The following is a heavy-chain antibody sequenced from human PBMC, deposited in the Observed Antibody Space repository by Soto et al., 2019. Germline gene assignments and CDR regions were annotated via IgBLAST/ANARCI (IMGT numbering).Heavy chain of an antibody. Sequence: EVQLLESGGGLVQPGGSLRLSCAASGFTFSSYSMSWVRQARGKGLEWVSAMSGSGGSTYYADSVKGRITISRDNSKNTLYLQMNSLRVEDTAVYYCAKGSSGWYERFDYWGQGTLVTVSS. CDR1: GFTFSSYS. D-gene: IGHD6-19*01. J-gene: IGHJ4*02. V-gene: IGHV3-23*01. CDR2: MSGSGGST. CDR3: AKGSSGWYERFDY.